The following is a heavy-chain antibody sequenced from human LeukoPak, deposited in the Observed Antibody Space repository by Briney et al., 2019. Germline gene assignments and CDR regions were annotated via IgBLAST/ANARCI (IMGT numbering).Heavy chain of an antibody. CDR1: GFTFSSYA. V-gene: IGHV3-23*01. Sequence: PGGSLRLSCAASGFTFSSYAMSWVRQAPGKGLEWVSGISGSGGSTYYADAVKVRFTISRDNSKNTLYLQMNSLRAEDTAAYYCAKDWRSTYYFDYWGQGTLVTVSS. CDR2: ISGSGGST. J-gene: IGHJ4*02. CDR3: AKDWRSTYYFDY.